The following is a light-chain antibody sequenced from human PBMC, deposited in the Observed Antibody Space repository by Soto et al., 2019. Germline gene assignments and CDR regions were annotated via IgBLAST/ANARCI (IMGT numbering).Light chain of an antibody. J-gene: IGKJ1*01. V-gene: IGKV2-24*01. CDR1: QSLAHNDGNTY. CDR2: KLS. Sequence: DIVLTQTPLSSPVTLGQPASISCRSSQSLAHNDGNTYLSWLQQRPGLPPRLLIYKLSKRSSGVPDRFSGSGAGTDFTLKISRVEAEDVGVYYCMQATQFPWTFGQGTKVEIK. CDR3: MQATQFPWT.